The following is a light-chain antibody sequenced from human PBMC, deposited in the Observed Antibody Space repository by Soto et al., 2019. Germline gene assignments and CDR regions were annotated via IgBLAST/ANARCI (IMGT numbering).Light chain of an antibody. CDR3: SSYASSSTLV. CDR1: SSDIGSYHY. CDR2: EVS. Sequence: HSALTQPASVSGSPGQSIAISCTGTSSDIGSYHYVSWYQHHPGKAPKLIIYEVSNRPSGVSDRFSGSKSGNTASLTISGLQAEDEADYYCSSYASSSTLVFGGGTKVTVL. J-gene: IGLJ2*01. V-gene: IGLV2-14*01.